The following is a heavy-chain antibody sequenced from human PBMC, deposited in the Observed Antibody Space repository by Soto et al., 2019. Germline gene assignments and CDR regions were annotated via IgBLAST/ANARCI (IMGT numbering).Heavy chain of an antibody. CDR3: AKGVEANWGFYYGMGV. V-gene: IGHV3-21*01. Sequence: GGSLRLSCAASGFTFTRYSMNWVRQAPGKGLEWVSSICSTTNYIYYGDSMKGRFTISRDNSKNSLYLEMNSLRAEDTAVYYCAKGVEANWGFYYGMGVWGQGTTVTVSS. CDR2: ICSTTNYI. D-gene: IGHD7-27*01. J-gene: IGHJ6*02. CDR1: GFTFTRYS.